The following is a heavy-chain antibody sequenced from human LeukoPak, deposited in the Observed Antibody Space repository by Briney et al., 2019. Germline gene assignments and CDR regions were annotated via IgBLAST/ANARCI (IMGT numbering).Heavy chain of an antibody. J-gene: IGHJ5*02. Sequence: GGSLRLSCAASGFTFSSYSMNWVRQAPGKGLEWVSYISSSSSTIYYADSVKGRFTISRDNAKNSLHLQMNSLRAGDTAVYYCARDRRPSSWLGVGPWGQGTLVTVSS. D-gene: IGHD6-13*01. V-gene: IGHV3-48*04. CDR1: GFTFSSYS. CDR3: ARDRRPSSWLGVGP. CDR2: ISSSSSTI.